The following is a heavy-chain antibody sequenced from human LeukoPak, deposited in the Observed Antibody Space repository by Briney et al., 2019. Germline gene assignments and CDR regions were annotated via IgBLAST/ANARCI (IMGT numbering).Heavy chain of an antibody. CDR2: ISSSSSYI. CDR1: GFTFSSYS. V-gene: IGHV3-21*06. Sequence: GGSLRLSCAASGFTFSSYSMNWVRQAPGKGLEWVSSISSSSSYIYYADSVKGRFTISRVNAKNSLYLQMNSLRAEDTAVYYCARSNWDARGALDIWGQGTIVTVSS. CDR3: ARSNWDARGALDI. D-gene: IGHD7-27*01. J-gene: IGHJ3*02.